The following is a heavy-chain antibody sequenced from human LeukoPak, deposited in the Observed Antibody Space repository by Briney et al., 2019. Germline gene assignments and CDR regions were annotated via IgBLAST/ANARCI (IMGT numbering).Heavy chain of an antibody. CDR1: GHTLTEFS. D-gene: IGHD2-21*01. CDR2: FDPERGET. J-gene: IGHJ4*02. V-gene: IGHV1-24*01. Sequence: ASVKVSCKVSGHTLTEFSMEWVRQAPGKGLEWMGGFDPERGETIYAQKFQGRITMTEDTFTDTAYMELSSLTSEDTAVYYCATGSIVYDYWGQGTLVTVSS. CDR3: ATGSIVYDY.